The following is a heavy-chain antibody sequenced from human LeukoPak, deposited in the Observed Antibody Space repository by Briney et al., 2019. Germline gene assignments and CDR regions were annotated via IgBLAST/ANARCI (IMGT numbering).Heavy chain of an antibody. CDR2: INDDGGNR. Sequence: GGSLRLSCAASGFTFHDYCMNWFRQAPGKGLEWVANINDDGGNRNYADSVKGRFIISRDNAKNSLYLQMNGLRADDTAIYYCASDLNTTWLNPFDRWGQGALVTVSS. J-gene: IGHJ4*02. CDR3: ASDLNTTWLNPFDR. D-gene: IGHD2/OR15-2a*01. V-gene: IGHV3-7*01. CDR1: GFTFHDYC.